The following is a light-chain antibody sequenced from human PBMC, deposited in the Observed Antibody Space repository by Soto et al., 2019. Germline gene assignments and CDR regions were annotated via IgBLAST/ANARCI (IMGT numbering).Light chain of an antibody. J-gene: IGLJ3*02. V-gene: IGLV1-40*01. CDR2: GNN. CDR1: SSNIGAGYD. CDR3: QSFETNLRGSV. Sequence: QSVLTQPPSVSGAPGQRVTISCSGTSSNIGAGYDVHWYHQVPGTAPKLLIYGNNNRPSGVPDRFSGSRSGTSASLAITGLQAEDEADYYCQSFETNLRGSVFCGGTKLTVL.